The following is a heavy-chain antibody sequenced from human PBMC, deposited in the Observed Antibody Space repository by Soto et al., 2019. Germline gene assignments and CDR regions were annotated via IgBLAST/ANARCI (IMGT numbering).Heavy chain of an antibody. Sequence: QVELQESGPGLVKPSGTLSLTCAVSGDSVSSRFWWSWVRQSPGKGLEWIGEIYHSGSANYNPSLKSRVTMSVDNSKNQFSLKLNSVTAADTAVYYCARYNAASGIYYFDYWGQGTLVTVSS. CDR1: GDSVSSRFW. CDR3: ARYNAASGIYYFDY. CDR2: IYHSGSA. D-gene: IGHD6-13*01. V-gene: IGHV4-4*02. J-gene: IGHJ4*02.